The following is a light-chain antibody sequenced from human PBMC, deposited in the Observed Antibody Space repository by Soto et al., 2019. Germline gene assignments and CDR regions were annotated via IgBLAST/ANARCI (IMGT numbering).Light chain of an antibody. Sequence: QSLLTQPPSVSGSPGQRVTISCTGSSSNIGAGYDVHWYQQLPGTAPQLLIYANSNRPSGVPDRFSGYKSGTSASLAITGLQAEDEADYYCQSYDSSLSGSYVVFGGGTKVTVL. V-gene: IGLV1-40*01. CDR3: QSYDSSLSGSYVV. CDR2: ANS. J-gene: IGLJ2*01. CDR1: SSNIGAGYD.